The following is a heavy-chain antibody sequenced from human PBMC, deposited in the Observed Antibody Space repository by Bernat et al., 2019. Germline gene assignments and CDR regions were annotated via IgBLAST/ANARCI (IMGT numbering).Heavy chain of an antibody. J-gene: IGHJ4*02. CDR3: VRGEVRELTY. CDR1: GYTFTSYA. Sequence: QVQLVQSGSELKKPGASVKVSCKASGYTFTSYAMNWVRQAPGQGLEWMGWINTNTGNPTYVQGFTGPFVFSFDTPVTPAYPQISSLKPEDPSVYYCVRGEVRELTYWGQGTLVTVSS. V-gene: IGHV7-4-1*02. D-gene: IGHD3-16*01. CDR2: INTNTGNP.